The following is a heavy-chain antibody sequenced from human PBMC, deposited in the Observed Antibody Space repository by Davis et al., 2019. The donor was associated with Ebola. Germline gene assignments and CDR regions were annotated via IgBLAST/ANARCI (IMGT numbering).Heavy chain of an antibody. CDR1: GFTFSNFH. Sequence: PGGSLRLSCAASGFTFSNFHIHWVRQTPGKGLVWVARIDPDGTGTNYADSVKGRFTISRDNAKNSLFLQMNSLRDEDTALYYCAQDIVSSLGWVQKNLGDPWGQGALVTVSS. V-gene: IGHV3-74*01. CDR3: AQDIVSSLGWVQKNLGDP. D-gene: IGHD1-26*01. CDR2: IDPDGTGT. J-gene: IGHJ5*02.